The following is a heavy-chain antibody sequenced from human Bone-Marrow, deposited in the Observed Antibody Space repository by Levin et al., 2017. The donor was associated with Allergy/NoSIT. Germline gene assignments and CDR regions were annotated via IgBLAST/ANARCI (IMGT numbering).Heavy chain of an antibody. CDR2: INPYSGDT. CDR3: AREGYSGYGNLDY. J-gene: IGHJ4*02. D-gene: IGHD5-12*01. CDR1: GYTFSNHY. V-gene: IGHV1-2*02. Sequence: GESLKISCKTSGYTFSNHYMFWVRQAPGQGLEWMGWINPYSGDTNYAQNFRGRVTMTRDTSINTAYMELSRLRSDDTAIYYCAREGYSGYGNLDYWGQGTLVTVSS.